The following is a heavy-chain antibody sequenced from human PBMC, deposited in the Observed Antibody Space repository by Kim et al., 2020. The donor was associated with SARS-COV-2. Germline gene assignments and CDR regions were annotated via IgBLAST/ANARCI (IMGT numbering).Heavy chain of an antibody. CDR1: GFSFSSYW. Sequence: GGSLRLSCAASGFSFSSYWMSWVRQAPGKGLEWVANIKQDGSGENYVDSVKGRFTISRDNAKNSLYLQMNTLRGEDTAVYYCASPPFYDPPLTVWGQGTLVTVSS. CDR3: ASPPFYDPPLTV. CDR2: IKQDGSGE. J-gene: IGHJ4*02. D-gene: IGHD3-16*01. V-gene: IGHV3-7*01.